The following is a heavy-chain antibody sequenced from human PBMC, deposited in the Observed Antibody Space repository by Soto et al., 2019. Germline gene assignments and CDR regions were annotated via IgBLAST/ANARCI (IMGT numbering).Heavy chain of an antibody. J-gene: IGHJ6*02. CDR2: IYPGDSDT. CDR1: GYSFTSYG. Sequence: PGESMQISCKGSGYSFTSYGIGWVRQMPGKGLEWMGIIYPGDSDTRYSPSFQGQVTISADKSISTAYLQWSSLKASDTAMYYCAGCLFRGVIARARDSCGMDVWGQGTTVTV. D-gene: IGHD3-10*01. CDR3: AGCLFRGVIARARDSCGMDV. V-gene: IGHV5-51*01.